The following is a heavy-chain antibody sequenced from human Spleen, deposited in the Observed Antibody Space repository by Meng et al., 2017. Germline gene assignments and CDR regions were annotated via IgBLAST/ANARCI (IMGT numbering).Heavy chain of an antibody. J-gene: IGHJ4*02. Sequence: QVQLQESGSGLLKPSGPLSLTCAVSGDSISSNTWWSWVRQPPGKGLEWIGEIYHGGGTNYIPSLKSRVTISIDKSKNQFSLDLSSVTAADTAVYYCTRNSYDSRHYVLGFWGQGTLVTVSS. CDR2: IYHGGGT. CDR3: TRNSYDSRHYVLGF. CDR1: GDSISSNTW. D-gene: IGHD3-10*02. V-gene: IGHV4-4*02.